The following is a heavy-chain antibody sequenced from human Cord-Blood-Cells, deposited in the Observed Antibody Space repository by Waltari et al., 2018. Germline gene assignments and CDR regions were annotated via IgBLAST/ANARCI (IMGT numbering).Heavy chain of an antibody. CDR2: ISGSGGST. J-gene: IGHJ6*02. CDR1: GFTFSSYA. V-gene: IGHV3-23*01. D-gene: IGHD1-7*01. Sequence: EVQLLESGGGLVQPGGSLRLSCAASGFTFSSYAMSWVRQAPGKGLEWVSAISGSGGSTYYADSVKGRFTISRDNSKNTLYLQMSSLRAEDTAVYYCAKDLTGTTLYYYYGMDVWGQGTTVTVSS. CDR3: AKDLTGTTLYYYYGMDV.